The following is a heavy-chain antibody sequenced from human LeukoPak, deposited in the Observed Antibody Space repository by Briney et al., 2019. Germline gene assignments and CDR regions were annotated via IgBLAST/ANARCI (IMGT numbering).Heavy chain of an antibody. CDR1: GFTVSSNY. CDR2: IYNEGTT. Sequence: GGSLRLSCAAPGFTVSSNYMNWVRQAPGKGLEWVSIIYNEGTTYYADSVRGRFTISRDDSKNTIYLQMNSLRAEDTAIYYCARDSFHTYWGQGTLVTVSS. CDR3: ARDSFHTY. V-gene: IGHV3-66*01. D-gene: IGHD3-16*02. J-gene: IGHJ4*02.